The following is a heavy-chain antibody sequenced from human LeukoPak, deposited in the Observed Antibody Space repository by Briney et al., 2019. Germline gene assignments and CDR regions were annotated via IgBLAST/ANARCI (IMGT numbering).Heavy chain of an antibody. V-gene: IGHV1-69*06. CDR2: IIPIFGTA. D-gene: IGHD2-15*01. CDR1: GGTFSSYA. CDR3: ARGGLVVAARKRSWDNYYYYYMDV. J-gene: IGHJ6*03. Sequence: GASVKVSCKASGGTFSSYAISWVRQAPGQGLEWMGGIIPIFGTANYAQKFQGRVTITADKSTSTAYMELSSLRSEDTAVYYCARGGLVVAARKRSWDNYYYYYMDVWGKGTTVTVSS.